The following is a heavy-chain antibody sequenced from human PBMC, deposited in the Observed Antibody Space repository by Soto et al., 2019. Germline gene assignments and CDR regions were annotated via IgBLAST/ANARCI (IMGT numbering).Heavy chain of an antibody. CDR3: AKDGPTGYSSSWSQANWFDP. J-gene: IGHJ5*02. Sequence: GGSLRLSCAASGFTFSSYAMSWVRQAPGKGLEWVSAISGSGGSTYYADSVKGRFTNSRDNSKNKLYLQMNNLRDEDTAVYYCAKDGPTGYSSSWSQANWFDPWGQGTLVTVSS. D-gene: IGHD6-13*01. CDR2: ISGSGGST. CDR1: GFTFSSYA. V-gene: IGHV3-23*01.